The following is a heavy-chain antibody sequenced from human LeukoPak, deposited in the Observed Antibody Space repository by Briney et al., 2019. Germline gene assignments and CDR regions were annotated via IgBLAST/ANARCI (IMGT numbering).Heavy chain of an antibody. CDR3: ARDHCSSTSCYYDY. CDR2: IYYSGST. V-gene: IGHV4-59*01. J-gene: IGHJ4*02. D-gene: IGHD2-2*01. Sequence: GSLRLSCAASGFTFSNAWMTWVRQPPGKGLEWIGYIYYSGSTNYNPSLKSRVTISVDTSKNQFSLKLSSVTAADTAVYYCARDHCSSTSCYYDYWGQGTLVTVSS. CDR1: GFTFSNAW.